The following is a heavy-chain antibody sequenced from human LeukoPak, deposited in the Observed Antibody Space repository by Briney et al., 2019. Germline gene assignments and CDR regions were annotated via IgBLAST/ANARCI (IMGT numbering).Heavy chain of an antibody. CDR1: GGSISSGSYY. CDR3: VGVPLRYYYYMDV. CDR2: IYTSGST. V-gene: IGHV4-61*02. D-gene: IGHD3-10*01. J-gene: IGHJ6*03. Sequence: PSETLSLTCTVSGGSISSGSYYWSWIRQPAGKGLEWIGRIYTSGSTNYNPSLKSRVTISVDTSKNQFSLKLSSVTAADTAVYYCVGVPLRYYYYMDVWGKGTTVTVSS.